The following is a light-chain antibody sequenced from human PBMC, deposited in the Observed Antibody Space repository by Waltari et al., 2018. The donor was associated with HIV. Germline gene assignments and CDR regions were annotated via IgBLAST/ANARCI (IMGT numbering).Light chain of an antibody. V-gene: IGLV6-57*04. CDR1: SGYIVSNS. Sequence: NFMLTQPHSVSESPGKTVTISCTRSSGYIVSNSVQWYQQRPGSVPTTVIYEGSQRPAGVPDRLSGSIDSSSNSASLTISGLKTEDEADYYCQSYGSTDYVFGSGTKVTVL. CDR3: QSYGSTDYV. CDR2: EGS. J-gene: IGLJ1*01.